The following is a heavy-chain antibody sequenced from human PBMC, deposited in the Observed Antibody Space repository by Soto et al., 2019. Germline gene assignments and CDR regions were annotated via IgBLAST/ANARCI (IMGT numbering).Heavy chain of an antibody. V-gene: IGHV4-34*01. CDR3: ARGFFMSGWFSIRPLVFDY. J-gene: IGHJ4*02. CDR2: INHSGST. Sequence: QVQLQQWAAGLFKPSETLSLTCAVYGGSFSGYYWSWIRQPPGKGLEWIGEINHSGSTNYNPSLKSRVTISVDTSKNQFSLKLSSVTAADTAVYYCARGFFMSGWFSIRPLVFDYWCQGTLVTVSS. CDR1: GGSFSGYY. D-gene: IGHD6-13*01.